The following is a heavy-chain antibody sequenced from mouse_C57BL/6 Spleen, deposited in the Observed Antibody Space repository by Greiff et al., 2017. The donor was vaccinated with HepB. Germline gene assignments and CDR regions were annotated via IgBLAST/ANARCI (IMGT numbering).Heavy chain of an antibody. J-gene: IGHJ2*01. Sequence: EVKLQQSGAELVRPGASVKLSCTASGFNIKDYYMHWVKQRPEQGLEWIGRIDPEDGDTEYAPKFQGKATMTADTSSNTAYLQLSSLTSEDTAVYYCTTVYYGNYYFDYWGQGTTLTVSS. CDR1: GFNIKDYY. D-gene: IGHD2-1*01. CDR3: TTVYYGNYYFDY. V-gene: IGHV14-1*01. CDR2: IDPEDGDT.